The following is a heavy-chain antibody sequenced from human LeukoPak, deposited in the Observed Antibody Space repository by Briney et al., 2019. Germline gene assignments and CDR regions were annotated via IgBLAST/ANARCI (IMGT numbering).Heavy chain of an antibody. J-gene: IGHJ4*02. D-gene: IGHD6-19*01. Sequence: ASVKVSCKASGYTFTSYGISWVRQAPGQGLEWLGWISGYSDNTKYSEKVQGRVTMTKDTSTSTVYMELRSLRPDDTATYFCARGLAVAGIYMYWGQGTQITVSS. CDR3: ARGLAVAGIYMY. V-gene: IGHV1-18*01. CDR1: GYTFTSYG. CDR2: ISGYSDNT.